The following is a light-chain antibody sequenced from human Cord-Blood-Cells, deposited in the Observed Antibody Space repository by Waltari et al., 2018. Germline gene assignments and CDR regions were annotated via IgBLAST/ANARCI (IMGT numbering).Light chain of an antibody. Sequence: QSALTQPASVSGSPGQAITIPCTGTSSDVGSYNLVSWYQQHPGKAPKLMIYEGSKRPSGVSNRFSGSKSGNTASLTISGLHAEDEADYYCCSYAGSSTYVFGTGTKVSVL. V-gene: IGLV2-23*01. CDR1: SSDVGSYNL. J-gene: IGLJ1*01. CDR3: CSYAGSSTYV. CDR2: EGS.